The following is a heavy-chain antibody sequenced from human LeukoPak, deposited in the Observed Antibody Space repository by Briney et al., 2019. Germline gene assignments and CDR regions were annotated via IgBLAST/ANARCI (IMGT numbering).Heavy chain of an antibody. V-gene: IGHV3-11*04. CDR3: ARGGFGSLGVVVPAAMDY. J-gene: IGHJ4*02. Sequence: PGGSLRLSCAASGFTFSSYAMSWIRQAPGKGLEWVSYISSSGSTIYYADSVKGRFTISRDNAKNSLYLQMNSLRAEDTAVYYCARGGFGSLGVVVPAAMDYWGQGTLVTVSS. CDR2: ISSSGSTI. D-gene: IGHD2-2*01. CDR1: GFTFSSYA.